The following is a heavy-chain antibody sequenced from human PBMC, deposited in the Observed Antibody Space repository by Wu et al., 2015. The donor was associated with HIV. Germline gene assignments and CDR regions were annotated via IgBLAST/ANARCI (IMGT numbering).Heavy chain of an antibody. CDR3: VRRSAGGQTKYYHYYGMDV. V-gene: IGHV1-18*01. CDR1: GYTFTSYG. Sequence: QVQLVQSGAEVKKPGASVKVSCKASGYTFTSYGFSWVRQAPGQGLEWMGWISAYNGNTNYAQKLQGRVTMTTDTSTSTAYMELRSLRSDDTAVYYCVRRSAGGQTKYYHYYGMDVVGERTDVTV. CDR2: ISAYNGNT. J-gene: IGHJ6*02. D-gene: IGHD6-13*01.